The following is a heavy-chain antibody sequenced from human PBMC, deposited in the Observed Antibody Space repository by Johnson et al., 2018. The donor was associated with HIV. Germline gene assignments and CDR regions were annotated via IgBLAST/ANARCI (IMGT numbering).Heavy chain of an antibody. Sequence: QVQLVESGGGVVQPGRSLRLSCAASGFTFSSYAMHWVRQAPGKGLEWVAVISYDGSNKYYADSVKGRFTISRDNYKNKLYLQLNSLRAEDTAVYYCATEGALTGTDAFDIWGQGTMVTVSS. V-gene: IGHV3-30-3*01. CDR3: ATEGALTGTDAFDI. CDR1: GFTFSSYA. CDR2: ISYDGSNK. J-gene: IGHJ3*02. D-gene: IGHD7-27*01.